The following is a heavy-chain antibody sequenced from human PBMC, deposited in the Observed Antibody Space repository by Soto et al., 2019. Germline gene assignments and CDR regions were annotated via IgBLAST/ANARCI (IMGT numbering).Heavy chain of an antibody. CDR2: ISGSGGST. J-gene: IGHJ4*02. CDR3: AVFGSGDCCSNFDY. D-gene: IGHD2-21*02. V-gene: IGHV3-23*01. Sequence: EVQLLESGGGLVQPEGSLRLSCAASGFTFSSYAMSWVRQAPGKGLEWVSAISGSGGSTYYADSVKGRFTISRDNSKNTLYLQMNSLRAEDTAVYYCAVFGSGDCCSNFDYWGQGTLVTVSS. CDR1: GFTFSSYA.